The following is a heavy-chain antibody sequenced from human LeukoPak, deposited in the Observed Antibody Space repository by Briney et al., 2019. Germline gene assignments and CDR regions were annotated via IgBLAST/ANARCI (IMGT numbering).Heavy chain of an antibody. J-gene: IGHJ4*02. CDR1: GYTFINYD. V-gene: IGHV1-8*01. D-gene: IGHD6-19*01. Sequence: ASVKVSCKASGYTFINYDINWVRQAPGQGLEWMGWMNPKSANTGYALKFQGRLTMSASTSINTAYMELSSLRAEDTAVYYCARAYCSSGTCYIFFVNWGQGTLVTVSS. CDR2: MNPKSANT. CDR3: ARAYCSSGTCYIFFVN.